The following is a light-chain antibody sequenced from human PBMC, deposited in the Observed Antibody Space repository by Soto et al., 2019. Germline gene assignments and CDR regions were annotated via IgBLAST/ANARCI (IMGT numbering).Light chain of an antibody. CDR3: QHYNSYPVT. CDR1: QTISSW. Sequence: DIQVTQSPSTLSSSVGDRVAITCLASQTISSWLAWYQQKPGKAPKLLIYKASSLESGVPSRFSGSGSGTEFTLTISSLQPDDFATYYCQHYNSYPVTFGQGTKVDIK. J-gene: IGKJ1*01. V-gene: IGKV1-5*03. CDR2: KAS.